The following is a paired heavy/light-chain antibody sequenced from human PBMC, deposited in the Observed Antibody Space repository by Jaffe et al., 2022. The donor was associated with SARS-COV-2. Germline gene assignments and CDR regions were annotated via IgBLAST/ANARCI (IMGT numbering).Light chain of an antibody. V-gene: IGKV1-39*01. CDR1: QSITNY. CDR3: QQSYSTPPT. Sequence: DFQMTQSPSSLSASVGDRVTITCRASQSITNYLNWYQQKSGEAPKLLIYGASSLQSGVPSRFSGSGSGTDFTLTITSLQPEDFATYYCQQSYSTPPTFGQGTKLEIK. J-gene: IGKJ2*01. CDR2: GAS.
Heavy chain of an antibody. D-gene: IGHD6-19*01. Sequence: EVQLVESGGGLVQPGGSLRLSCAASGFTFSSYWMHWVRQAPGKGLVWVSRVNSDGSVTTYADSVKGRFTISRDNAENTLFLQMNSLRAEDTAVYYCARVSRRGGWLFDFWGQGILVTVSS. CDR3: ARVSRRGGWLFDF. CDR1: GFTFSSYW. J-gene: IGHJ4*02. V-gene: IGHV3-74*01. CDR2: VNSDGSVT.